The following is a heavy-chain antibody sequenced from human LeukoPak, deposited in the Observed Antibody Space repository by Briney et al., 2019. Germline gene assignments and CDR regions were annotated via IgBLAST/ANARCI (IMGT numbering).Heavy chain of an antibody. V-gene: IGHV4-39*07. CDR1: GGSISSSSYY. CDR2: IYYSGST. CDR3: ARGIYSSGWYILGAFDI. J-gene: IGHJ3*02. Sequence: SETLSLTCTVSGGSISSSSYYWGWIRQPPGKGLEWIGSIYYSGSTYYNPSLKSRVTISVDTSKNQFSLKLSSVTAADTAVYYCARGIYSSGWYILGAFDIWGQGTMVTVSS. D-gene: IGHD6-19*01.